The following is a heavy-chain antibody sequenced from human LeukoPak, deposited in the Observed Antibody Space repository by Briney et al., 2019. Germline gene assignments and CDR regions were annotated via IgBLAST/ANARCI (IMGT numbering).Heavy chain of an antibody. Sequence: GGSLRLSCAASGFTFSTYWMHWVRQVPGKGLVWVSRINSDESRTNYADSVKGRFTISRDNAKNTLYLHMNSLRAEDTAVYYCTANFNYWGQGTLVTVSS. CDR1: GFTFSTYW. CDR3: TANFNY. CDR2: INSDESRT. V-gene: IGHV3-74*01. J-gene: IGHJ4*02.